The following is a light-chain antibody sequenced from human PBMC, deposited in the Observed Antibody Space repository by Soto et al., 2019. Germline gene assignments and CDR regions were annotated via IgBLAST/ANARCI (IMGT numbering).Light chain of an antibody. CDR3: QQYYSTPLT. Sequence: DILMTHSPYSLAVSLGERATFNCKSSQGVFYSSNNKNYLAWYQQKPGQPPRLLIYWASTRESGVPDRFSGSGSGTDFTLTISSLQAEDVAVYYCQQYYSTPLTFGGGTKVDI. CDR1: QGVFYSSNNKNY. CDR2: WAS. V-gene: IGKV4-1*01. J-gene: IGKJ4*01.